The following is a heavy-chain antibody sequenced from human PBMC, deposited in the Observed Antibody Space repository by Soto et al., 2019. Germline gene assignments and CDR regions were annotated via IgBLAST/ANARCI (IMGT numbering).Heavy chain of an antibody. CDR1: GGSISSYY. Sequence: SETLSLTCTVSGGSISSYYWSWIRQPPGKGLEWIGYIYYSGSTNYNPSLKSRVTISVDTSKNQFSLKLSSVTAADTAVYYCARDKRRYSSGWYLTDYYYYGMDVWGQGTTVTVSS. CDR2: IYYSGST. CDR3: ARDKRRYSSGWYLTDYYYYGMDV. J-gene: IGHJ6*02. V-gene: IGHV4-59*01. D-gene: IGHD6-19*01.